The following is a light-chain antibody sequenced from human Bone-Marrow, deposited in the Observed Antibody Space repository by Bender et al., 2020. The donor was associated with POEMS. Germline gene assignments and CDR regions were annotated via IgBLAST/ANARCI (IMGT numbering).Light chain of an antibody. J-gene: IGLJ2*01. CDR3: AAWDDSLNGVL. V-gene: IGLV1-44*01. CDR2: SSH. Sequence: QSVLTQPPSASGTPGQRVTISCSGGSSNIGAHAVNWYQHLPGTAPKLLIYSSHRRPSEVPDRFPGSRSGTSASLAISGLQSEDEADYYCAAWDDSLNGVLFGGGTRLTVL. CDR1: SSNIGAHA.